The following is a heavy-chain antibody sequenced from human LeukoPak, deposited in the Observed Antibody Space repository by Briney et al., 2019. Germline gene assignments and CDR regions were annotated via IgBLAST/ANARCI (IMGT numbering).Heavy chain of an antibody. Sequence: TGGSLRLSCAASGFTFSICEMNWSRQAPGKGLEWVSYIGSSGRTRYYADSVKGRFTVSRDNSKTSLSLLMNSLRAEDTAIYYCARDADYYDGSDMEIDYWGQGTLVTVSS. J-gene: IGHJ4*02. CDR3: ARDADYYDGSDMEIDY. D-gene: IGHD3-22*01. CDR2: IGSSGRTR. CDR1: GFTFSICE. V-gene: IGHV3-48*03.